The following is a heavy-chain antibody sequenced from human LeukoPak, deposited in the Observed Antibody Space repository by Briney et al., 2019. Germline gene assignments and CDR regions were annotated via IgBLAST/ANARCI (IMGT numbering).Heavy chain of an antibody. CDR2: MYYSGST. CDR3: ARRIAAAGTRWFDP. D-gene: IGHD6-13*01. CDR1: GGSISSGGYY. V-gene: IGHV4-31*03. Sequence: SETLSRTCTVSGGSISSGGYYWSWIRQHPGGGLQWIGYMYYSGSTYYNPSLKSRVTISVDTSKNQFSLKLSSVTAADTAVYYCARRIAAAGTRWFDPWGQGTLVTVSS. J-gene: IGHJ5*02.